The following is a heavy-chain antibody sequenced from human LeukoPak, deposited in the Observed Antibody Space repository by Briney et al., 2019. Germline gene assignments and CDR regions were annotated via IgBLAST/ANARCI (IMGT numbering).Heavy chain of an antibody. V-gene: IGHV4-59*01. D-gene: IGHD5-24*01. CDR2: IFYTGNT. Sequence: SSETLSLTCTVSGGSIRSYTWSWIRQPPGKGLEWIGYIFYTGNTNYNPSYNTNHNPSLKSRVTISGDTSKKQFSLKLSSVTAADTAVYYCARAGPRRDGYNGDYWGQGTLVTVSS. CDR3: ARAGPRRDGYNGDY. CDR1: GGSIRSYT. J-gene: IGHJ4*02.